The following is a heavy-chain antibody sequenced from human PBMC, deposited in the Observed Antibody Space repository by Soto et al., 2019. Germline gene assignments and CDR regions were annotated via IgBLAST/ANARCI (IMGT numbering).Heavy chain of an antibody. Sequence: EVQLVESGGGLVQPGGSLKLSCAASGFTFSGSAMHWVRQASGKGLEWVGRIRSKANSYATAYAASVKGRFTISRDDSKTTAYRQMNSLKTEDTAVYYCTRQESYGDYVGWFDPWGQGTLVTVSS. D-gene: IGHD4-17*01. J-gene: IGHJ5*02. CDR2: IRSKANSYAT. CDR1: GFTFSGSA. V-gene: IGHV3-73*01. CDR3: TRQESYGDYVGWFDP.